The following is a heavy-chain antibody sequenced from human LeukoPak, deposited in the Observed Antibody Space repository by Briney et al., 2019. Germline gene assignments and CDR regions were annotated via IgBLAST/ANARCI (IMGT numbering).Heavy chain of an antibody. J-gene: IGHJ4*02. CDR2: IYSGGST. CDR3: ARDLLGSYYFDY. Sequence: ETLSLTCTVSGGSISSYYWSWIRQPPGKGLEWVSVIYSGGSTYYADSVKGRFTITRDNSKNTLYLHMDSLRPEDTAVYYCARDLLGSYYFDYWGQGTLVTVSS. V-gene: IGHV3-53*01. CDR1: GGSISSYY. D-gene: IGHD2-15*01.